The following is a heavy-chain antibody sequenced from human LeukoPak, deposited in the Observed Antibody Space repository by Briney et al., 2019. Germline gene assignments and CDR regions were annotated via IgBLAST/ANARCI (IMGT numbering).Heavy chain of an antibody. Sequence: PSETLSLTCTVSGGSVSSGSYYWSGIRQPPGKGLEWIGYIYYSGSTNYNPSLKSRVTISVDTSKNQFSLKLSSVTAADTAVYYCARDFIGDWGGLDYWGQGTLVTVSS. CDR2: IYYSGST. CDR3: ARDFIGDWGGLDY. D-gene: IGHD2-21*02. CDR1: GGSVSSGSYY. J-gene: IGHJ4*02. V-gene: IGHV4-61*01.